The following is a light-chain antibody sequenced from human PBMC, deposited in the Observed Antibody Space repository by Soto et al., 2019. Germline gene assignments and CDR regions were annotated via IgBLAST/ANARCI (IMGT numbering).Light chain of an antibody. CDR3: SSYTGSTTLV. CDR1: SSDVGYYNY. Sequence: QSALTQPASVSGSPGQSITISCTGTSSDVGYYNYVSWYQQHPGKAPKLMIYEVSSRPSGVSNRFSGSKSGNTASLTISGLQAEDEADYYCSSYTGSTTLVFGGGTQLTVL. V-gene: IGLV2-14*01. J-gene: IGLJ2*01. CDR2: EVS.